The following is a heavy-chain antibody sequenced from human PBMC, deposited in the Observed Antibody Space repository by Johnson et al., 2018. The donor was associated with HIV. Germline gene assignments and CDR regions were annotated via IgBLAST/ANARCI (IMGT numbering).Heavy chain of an antibody. CDR3: ARYCGGDCYSPHDAFDV. CDR2: IKQDGSEK. D-gene: IGHD2-21*02. CDR1: GFTFTNYW. Sequence: VQLVESGGGFVQPGGSLRVSCVTSGFTFTNYWMSWVRQAPGKGLEWVANIKQDGSEKHYMDSVKGRFTVSRDNAKNSLFLQMNSLRVEDTAVYYCARYCGGDCYSPHDAFDVWGQGTMVTVSS. J-gene: IGHJ3*01. V-gene: IGHV3-7*04.